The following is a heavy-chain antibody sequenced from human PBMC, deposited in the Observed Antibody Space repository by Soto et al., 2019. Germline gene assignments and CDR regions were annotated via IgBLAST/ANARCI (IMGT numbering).Heavy chain of an antibody. V-gene: IGHV3-23*01. CDR3: ARRV. CDR2: ISAGGDRT. CDR1: GFTFSNYP. Sequence: EVPVSESGGGLVQPGGSLRLSCATSGFTFSNYPMNWVRQAPGKGLEWVSGISAGGDRTYYADSVKGRFTIFRDNSKNSVALRMNSLRVEDTAVYYCARRVWGQGTLVTVSP. J-gene: IGHJ4*02.